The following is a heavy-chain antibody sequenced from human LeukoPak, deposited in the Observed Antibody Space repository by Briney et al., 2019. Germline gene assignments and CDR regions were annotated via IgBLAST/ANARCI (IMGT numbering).Heavy chain of an antibody. CDR3: ARSRQWLATDAFDI. J-gene: IGHJ3*02. D-gene: IGHD6-19*01. CDR1: GYTFTGYY. V-gene: IGHV1-8*02. Sequence: ASVKVSCKASGYTFTGYYMHWVRQAPGQGLEWMGWMNPNSGNTGYAQKFQGRVTMTRNTSISTAYMELSSLRSEDTAVYYCARSRQWLATDAFDIWGQGTMVTVSS. CDR2: MNPNSGNT.